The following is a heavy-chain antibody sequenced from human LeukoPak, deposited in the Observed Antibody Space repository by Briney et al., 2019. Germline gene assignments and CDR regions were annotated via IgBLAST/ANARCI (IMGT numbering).Heavy chain of an antibody. D-gene: IGHD3-10*01. V-gene: IGHV3-21*01. CDR3: ARDMAYGSGSYPPWFDP. CDR1: GFTFSSYS. J-gene: IGHJ5*02. CDR2: ISSSSSYI. Sequence: GGSLRPSCAASGFTFSSYSMNWVRQAPGKGLEWVSSISSSSSYIYYADSVEGRFTISRDNAKNSLYLQMNSLRAEDTAVYYCARDMAYGSGSYPPWFDPWGQGTLVTVSS.